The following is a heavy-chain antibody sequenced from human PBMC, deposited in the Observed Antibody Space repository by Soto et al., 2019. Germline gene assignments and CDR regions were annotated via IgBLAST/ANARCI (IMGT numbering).Heavy chain of an antibody. J-gene: IGHJ3*02. Sequence: GGSLRLSCAASGFTFSSYAMHWVRQAPGKGLEYVSAIRSNGGSTYYADSVKGRFTISRDNSKNTMYLQMDSLRAEDMAVYYCARASRSWYAFDIWGQGTMVTVSS. CDR1: GFTFSSYA. V-gene: IGHV3-64*02. D-gene: IGHD6-13*01. CDR2: IRSNGGST. CDR3: ARASRSWYAFDI.